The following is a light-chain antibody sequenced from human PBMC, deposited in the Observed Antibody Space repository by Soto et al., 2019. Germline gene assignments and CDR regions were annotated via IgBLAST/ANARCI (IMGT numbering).Light chain of an antibody. V-gene: IGKV3-20*01. J-gene: IGKJ4*01. CDR3: QQDASSPPGS. CDR2: GAS. Sequence: IVMTQSPGTLSVSPGERATLSCRAIQSVSSSYLAWYQQKPGQAPRLLLYGASSRATGIPDRFSGSGSGTDFTRTISSLEPEDSGVHYCQQDASSPPGSVAGGTKVDIK. CDR1: QSVSSSY.